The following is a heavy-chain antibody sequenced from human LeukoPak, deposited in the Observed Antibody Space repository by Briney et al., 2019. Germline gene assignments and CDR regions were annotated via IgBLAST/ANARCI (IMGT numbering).Heavy chain of an antibody. D-gene: IGHD1-26*01. CDR1: GYTFTGYY. CDR2: INPNSGGT. J-gene: IGHJ4*02. Sequence: ASVKVSCKASGYTFTGYYMHWVRQAPGQGHEWMGWINPNSGGTNYAQRFQGRVTMTRDTSISTAYMELSRLRSDDTAVYYCARDLVGGSYNYWGQGTLVTVSS. CDR3: ARDLVGGSYNY. V-gene: IGHV1-2*02.